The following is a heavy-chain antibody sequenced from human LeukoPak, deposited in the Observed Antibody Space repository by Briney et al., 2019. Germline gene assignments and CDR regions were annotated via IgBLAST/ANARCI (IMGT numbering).Heavy chain of an antibody. CDR3: ARVPLEFCSSTSCYRYYYIDV. D-gene: IGHD2-2*02. CDR1: GFTVSSNY. V-gene: IGHV3-53*01. CDR2: IYSGGRT. Sequence: GGSLRLSCAASGFTVSSNYMSWVRQAPGKGLEWVLVIYSGGRTYYADSVKGRFTISMDNSKNTLYLQMNSLRAEDTAVYYCARVPLEFCSSTSCYRYYYIDVWGKGTTVTVSS. J-gene: IGHJ6*03.